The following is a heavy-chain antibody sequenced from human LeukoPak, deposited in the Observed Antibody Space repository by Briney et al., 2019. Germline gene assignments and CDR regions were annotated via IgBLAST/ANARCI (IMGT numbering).Heavy chain of an antibody. CDR3: ARGQVITFGGVTVIGGYYFDY. Sequence: GGSLRLSCAASGFTFSSYWMSWVRQAPGKGLEWVANIKQDGSEKYYVDSVKGRFTISRDNAKNSLYLQMNSLRAEDTAVYYCARGQVITFGGVTVIGGYYFDYWGQGTLVTVSS. CDR1: GFTFSSYW. J-gene: IGHJ4*02. V-gene: IGHV3-7*01. D-gene: IGHD3-16*02. CDR2: IKQDGSEK.